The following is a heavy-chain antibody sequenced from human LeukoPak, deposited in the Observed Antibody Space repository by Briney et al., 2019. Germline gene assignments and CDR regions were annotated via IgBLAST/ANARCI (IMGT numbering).Heavy chain of an antibody. CDR3: AGEVAPDDNWFDP. CDR2: IYYSGST. Sequence: SETLSLTCTVSGGSIGSYYWSWIRQPPGKGLEWIGYIYYSGSTNYNPSLKSRVTISVDTSKNQFSLKLSSVTAADTAVYYCAGEVAPDDNWFDPWGQGTLVTVSS. D-gene: IGHD2-15*01. V-gene: IGHV4-59*08. CDR1: GGSIGSYY. J-gene: IGHJ5*02.